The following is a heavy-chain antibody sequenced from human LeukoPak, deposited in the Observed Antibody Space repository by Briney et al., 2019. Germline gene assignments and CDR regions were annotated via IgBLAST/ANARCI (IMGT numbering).Heavy chain of an antibody. CDR3: AKDLGYYDSSGYYSDAFDI. D-gene: IGHD3-22*01. Sequence: PGGSLRLSCAASGFTFSSYAMSWVRQAPGKGLEWVSAISGSGGSTYYADSVKGRFTISRDNSKNTLYLQMNSLRAEDTAVYYCAKDLGYYDSSGYYSDAFDIRGQGTMVTVSS. CDR2: ISGSGGST. V-gene: IGHV3-23*01. CDR1: GFTFSSYA. J-gene: IGHJ3*02.